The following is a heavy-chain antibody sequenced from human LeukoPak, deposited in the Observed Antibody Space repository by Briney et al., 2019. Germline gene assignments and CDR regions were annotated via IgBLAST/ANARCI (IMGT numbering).Heavy chain of an antibody. V-gene: IGHV3-7*02. CDR3: ARHGDYCFDL. CDR2: TKQDGTSK. Sequence: PGGSLRLSCAASGSTFSRSWMGWVRQAPGKGLEWVANTKQDGTSKYYVDSVMGRFTISRDNAEDSVYLQMNSLSAGDTAVYYCARHGDYCFDLWGPGTRVTVSS. J-gene: IGHJ4*02. CDR1: GSTFSRSW. D-gene: IGHD2-21*01.